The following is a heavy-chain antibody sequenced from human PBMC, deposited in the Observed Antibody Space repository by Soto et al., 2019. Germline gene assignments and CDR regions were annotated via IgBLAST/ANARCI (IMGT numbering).Heavy chain of an antibody. Sequence: PWGSLRLSCAASGFSFRIYGIHGVRQTPGKGLEWVALIWDDGRKEDYAESVKGRFTISRDNSRNTVYLQMNSLRAEDTAVYYCASERWIVSSSPAFDYWGQRISVTVSS. V-gene: IGHV3-33*01. J-gene: IGHJ4*02. D-gene: IGHD2-2*01. CDR1: GFSFRIYG. CDR2: IWDDGRKE. CDR3: ASERWIVSSSPAFDY.